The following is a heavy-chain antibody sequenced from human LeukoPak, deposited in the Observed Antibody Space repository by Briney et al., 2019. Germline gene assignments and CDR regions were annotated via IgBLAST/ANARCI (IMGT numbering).Heavy chain of an antibody. CDR1: GLTLSGYA. CDR3: ARNIAYGDSLPDY. D-gene: IGHD4-17*01. V-gene: IGHV3-48*03. J-gene: IGHJ4*02. Sequence: GGSLRLSLLVSGLTLSGYAMNSGPQATGERPESRSYISTTGRTINSADSSKVRFTISRDNSMNSLYLQLNSLRAEDTAIYYCARNIAYGDSLPDYWGQGTLVTVSS. CDR2: ISTTGRTI.